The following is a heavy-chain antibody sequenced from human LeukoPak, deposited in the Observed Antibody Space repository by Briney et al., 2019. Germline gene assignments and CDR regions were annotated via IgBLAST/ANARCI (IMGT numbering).Heavy chain of an antibody. CDR2: IYYSGST. CDR3: AGGSGRGYSYGYSDY. J-gene: IGHJ4*02. CDR1: GGSISSSRYS. V-gene: IGHV4-39*01. Sequence: PSETLSLTCTVSGGSISSSRYSWGWIRQPPGKGLEWIGSIYYSGSTYYNPSLKSRVTISVDTSKNQFSLKLSSVTAADTAVYYCAGGSGRGYSYGYSDYWGQGTLVTVSS. D-gene: IGHD5-18*01.